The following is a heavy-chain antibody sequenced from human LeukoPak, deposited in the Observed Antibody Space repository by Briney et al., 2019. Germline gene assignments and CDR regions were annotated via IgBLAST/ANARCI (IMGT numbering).Heavy chain of an antibody. CDR3: AKAALREFDY. J-gene: IGHJ4*02. D-gene: IGHD2-21*01. V-gene: IGHV3-30*18. CDR2: ISNDGSYK. CDR1: GFTFSTYG. Sequence: GGSLKLSCAASGFTFSTYGMHWVRQAPGKGLEWVAVISNDGSYKSYADSVKGRITISRDNSRNTLYLQMNSLRIDDTAVYYCAKAALREFDYWGQGTLGTVSS.